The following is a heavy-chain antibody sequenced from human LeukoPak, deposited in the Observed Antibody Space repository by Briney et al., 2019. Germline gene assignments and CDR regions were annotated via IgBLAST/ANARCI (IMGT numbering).Heavy chain of an antibody. CDR1: GFTFSNAW. V-gene: IGHV3-7*01. D-gene: IGHD3-22*01. CDR2: IKQDGSER. J-gene: IGHJ4*02. CDR3: ARDWGAYYHFFDY. Sequence: GGSLRLSCAASGFTFSNAWMSWVRQAPGKGLEWVGNIKQDGSERNYVDSVKGRFTISRDNAKKSLYLQMNSLRAEDTAVYYCARDWGAYYHFFDYRGQGTLVTVSS.